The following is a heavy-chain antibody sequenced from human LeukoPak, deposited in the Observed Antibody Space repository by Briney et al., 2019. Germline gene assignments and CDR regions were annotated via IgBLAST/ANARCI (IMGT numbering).Heavy chain of an antibody. Sequence: GGSLRLSCAASGFTFSSYAMHWVRQAPGKGLEWVAVISYDGSNKYYADFVKGRFTISRDNTKNTLYLQMNSLRAEDTAVYYCAREEGMDVWGKGTTVTVSS. V-gene: IGHV3-30*04. CDR3: AREEGMDV. J-gene: IGHJ6*04. CDR2: ISYDGSNK. CDR1: GFTFSSYA.